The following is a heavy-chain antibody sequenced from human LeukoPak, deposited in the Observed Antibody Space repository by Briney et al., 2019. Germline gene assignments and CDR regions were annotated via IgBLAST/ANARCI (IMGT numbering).Heavy chain of an antibody. CDR2: VIPIFGTA. Sequence: ASVKFSCKASGGTFSSYAISGVRQAPGQGLEWMGGVIPIFGTATYAQKFQGRVTITTGESSSTAYMELRSLRSKDTAVDDCAREYSSGYYFYWGQGTLVTVSS. J-gene: IGHJ4*02. V-gene: IGHV1-69*05. CDR3: AREYSSGYYFY. D-gene: IGHD3-22*01. CDR1: GGTFSSYA.